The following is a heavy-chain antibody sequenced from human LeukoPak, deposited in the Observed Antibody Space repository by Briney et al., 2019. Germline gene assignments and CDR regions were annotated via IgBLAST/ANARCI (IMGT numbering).Heavy chain of an antibody. Sequence: ASVKVSCKASGYTFTGYYIHWVRQAPGQGLEWMRWISPYNGNTNFAQKLQGRVTLTTDTSTSTAYLELRSLRSDDTAVYYCARGETRNDYWGQGTLVTVSS. CDR3: ARGETRNDY. D-gene: IGHD3-16*01. V-gene: IGHV1-18*04. CDR2: ISPYNGNT. J-gene: IGHJ4*02. CDR1: GYTFTGYY.